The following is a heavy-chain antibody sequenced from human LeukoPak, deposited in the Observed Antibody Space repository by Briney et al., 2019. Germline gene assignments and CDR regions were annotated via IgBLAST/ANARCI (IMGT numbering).Heavy chain of an antibody. D-gene: IGHD3-22*01. CDR3: AICEDSSGYYYEIG. Sequence: ASVKVSCKASGYTFTSYGISWVRQAPGQGLEWMGWISAYNGNTNYAQKLQGRVTMTTDTSTSTAYMELRSLRSDDTAVYYCAICEDSSGYYYEIGWGQGTLVTVSS. V-gene: IGHV1-18*01. CDR2: ISAYNGNT. CDR1: GYTFTSYG. J-gene: IGHJ4*02.